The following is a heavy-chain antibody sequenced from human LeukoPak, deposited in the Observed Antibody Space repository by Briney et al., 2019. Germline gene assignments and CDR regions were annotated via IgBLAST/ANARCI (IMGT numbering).Heavy chain of an antibody. J-gene: IGHJ4*02. CDR1: GFTFSSYG. Sequence: GGSLRLSCAASGFTFSSYGMNWVRQAPGKGLEWVSAISDGGSDTFYADSVRGRFAISRDNSKNTLFLQMNSLRAEDTAVYYCAKRVPYSSSSVYFDFWGQGTLVTFSS. V-gene: IGHV3-23*01. D-gene: IGHD6-6*01. CDR3: AKRVPYSSSSVYFDF. CDR2: ISDGGSDT.